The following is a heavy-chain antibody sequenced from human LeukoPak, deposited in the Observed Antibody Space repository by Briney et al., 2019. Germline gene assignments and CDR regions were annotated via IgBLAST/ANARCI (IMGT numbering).Heavy chain of an antibody. J-gene: IGHJ4*02. CDR1: GGSISGYY. Sequence: SETLSLTCSVSGGSISGYYWSWIRQPPGKGLEWIGYIQYSGSTSYNPSLKSRVTISVDTSKNQLSLRLSSVTAADTAVYYCARHLPYSSGWARYLDYWGQGILVTVSS. V-gene: IGHV4-59*08. CDR3: ARHLPYSSGWARYLDY. CDR2: IQYSGST. D-gene: IGHD6-19*01.